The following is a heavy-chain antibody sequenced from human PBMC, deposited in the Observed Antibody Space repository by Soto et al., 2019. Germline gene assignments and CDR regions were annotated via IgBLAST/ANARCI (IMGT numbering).Heavy chain of an antibody. D-gene: IGHD6-6*01. Sequence: EVQLVESGGGLVKPGGSLSLSCAALGFIFINAWWSWVRQPPGTGRGWVGRIKGKTDGGTTDYAAPVKGRFTISRDDSKNTLYLQMNSLKTEDTAVYYCTTSPLVPSYYYGMDVWGQGTTVTVSS. J-gene: IGHJ6*02. CDR2: IKGKTDGGTT. V-gene: IGHV3-15*01. CDR1: GFIFINAW. CDR3: TTSPLVPSYYYGMDV.